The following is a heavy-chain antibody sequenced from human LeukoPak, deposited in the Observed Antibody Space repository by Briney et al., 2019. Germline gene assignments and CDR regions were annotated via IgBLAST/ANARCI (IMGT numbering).Heavy chain of an antibody. CDR2: IYTSGST. Sequence: PSQTLSLTCTVSGGSISSYYWSWIRQSAGKGLEWIGRIYTSGSTNYNPSLKSRVTMSVDTSRNQFSLKLSSVTAADTAVYYCARDLAAADRYNWFDPWGQGTLVTVSS. CDR3: ARDLAAADRYNWFDP. D-gene: IGHD6-13*01. CDR1: GGSISSYY. V-gene: IGHV4-4*07. J-gene: IGHJ5*02.